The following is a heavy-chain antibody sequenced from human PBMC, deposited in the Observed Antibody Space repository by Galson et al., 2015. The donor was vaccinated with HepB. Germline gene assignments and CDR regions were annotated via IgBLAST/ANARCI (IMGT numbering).Heavy chain of an antibody. D-gene: IGHD6-13*01. V-gene: IGHV1-69*04. CDR1: GGTFSSYA. CDR3: ARDRTGTSSSYWFDP. J-gene: IGHJ5*02. Sequence: SVKVSCKASGGTFSSYAISWVRQAPGQGLEWMGRIIPILGIANYAQKFQGRVTITADKSTSTAYMELSSLRSEDTAVYYCARDRTGTSSSYWFDPWGQGTLVTVSS. CDR2: IIPILGIA.